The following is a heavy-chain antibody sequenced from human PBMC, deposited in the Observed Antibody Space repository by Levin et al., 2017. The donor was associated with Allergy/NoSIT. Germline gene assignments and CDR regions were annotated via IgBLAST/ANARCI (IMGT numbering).Heavy chain of an antibody. CDR2: IYYTGST. CDR3: AISRAATGPAGPFHI. V-gene: IGHV4-39*01. D-gene: IGHD6-13*01. CDR1: GGSISSSSYY. J-gene: IGHJ3*02. Sequence: PSETLSLTCSVSGGSISSSSYYWGWIRQPPGKGLEWIGNIYYTGSTYYSPSLKSRLTISKDTSQNQFSLNLNSVTAADTAVYYCAISRAATGPAGPFHIWGQGTMVTVSS.